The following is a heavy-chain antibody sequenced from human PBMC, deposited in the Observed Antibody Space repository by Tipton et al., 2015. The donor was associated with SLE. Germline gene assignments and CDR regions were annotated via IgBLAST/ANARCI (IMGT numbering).Heavy chain of an antibody. V-gene: IGHV1-8*01. D-gene: IGHD2-8*02. CDR2: MNTNSGDT. Sequence: QSGPEVKRPGASVRVSCKASGYTFTSFDVNWVRQAPGQGLEWMGWMNTNSGDTDYAQKFQGRVTMTRDTSTTTAYMELSSLRSEDTAVYYCVRSLFTGGCCFDYWGQGALVTVSS. CDR3: VRSLFTGGCCFDY. CDR1: GYTFTSFD. J-gene: IGHJ4*02.